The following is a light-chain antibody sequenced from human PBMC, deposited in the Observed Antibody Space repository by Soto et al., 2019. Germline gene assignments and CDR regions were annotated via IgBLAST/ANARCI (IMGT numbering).Light chain of an antibody. CDR3: QQSYSTPLT. Sequence: DIQMTQSPSSLSASVGDRVTITCRASQSISNFLNWFQQKPGKAPEVLIYAASSLQTGVPLRFRGSGSGTDFTLTISSLQPEDFATYYFQQSYSTPLTFGGGTQVQIK. CDR1: QSISNF. J-gene: IGKJ4*01. V-gene: IGKV1-39*01. CDR2: AAS.